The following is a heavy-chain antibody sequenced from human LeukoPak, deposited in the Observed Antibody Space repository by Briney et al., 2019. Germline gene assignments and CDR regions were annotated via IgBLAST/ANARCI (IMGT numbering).Heavy chain of an antibody. CDR3: ARGSNYYYSMDV. D-gene: IGHD3/OR15-3a*01. J-gene: IGHJ6*04. Sequence: PSETLSLTCAVSGYSISNGYYWGWIRQPPGKGLEWIGSIYQSVTTYYSPSLKSRVAISTDTPKNQYSLKLTSVTAADTAVYYCARGSNYYYSMDVWGKGTTVTVSS. V-gene: IGHV4-38-2*01. CDR1: GYSISNGYY. CDR2: IYQSVTT.